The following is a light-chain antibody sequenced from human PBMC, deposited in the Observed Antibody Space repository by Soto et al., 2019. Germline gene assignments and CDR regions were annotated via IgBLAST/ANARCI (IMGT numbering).Light chain of an antibody. CDR2: DAS. Sequence: IVLTQSPATLSLSPWERATLSCMASQTVSSFLAWYQQRPGQAPRLLIYDASNRATGIPARFSGSGSGTEFTLTISSLQSVDFAVYSCQQYNNWPWTFGQGTKVDI. CDR3: QQYNNWPWT. CDR1: QTVSSF. J-gene: IGKJ1*01. V-gene: IGKV3-11*01.